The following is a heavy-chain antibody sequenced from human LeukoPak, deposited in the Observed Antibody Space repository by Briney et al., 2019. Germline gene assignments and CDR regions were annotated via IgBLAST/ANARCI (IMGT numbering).Heavy chain of an antibody. CDR3: VPHAGRAGGQ. CDR1: GFSFGGHY. V-gene: IGHV3/OR16-9*01. Sequence: PGGSLRLSCAASGFSFGGHYMSWVRQAPGKGPEWISYISGNGGDIAYADSVKGRFTISRDNAKNSLHLQMNSLRVEDTAVYHCVPHAGRAGGQWGQGTLIAVSS. D-gene: IGHD3-10*01. CDR2: ISGNGGDI. J-gene: IGHJ4*02.